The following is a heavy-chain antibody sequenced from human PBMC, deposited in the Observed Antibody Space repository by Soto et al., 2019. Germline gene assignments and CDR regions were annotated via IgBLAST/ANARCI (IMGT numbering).Heavy chain of an antibody. Sequence: PGGSLRLSCAVSGFTFSSFGMNWVRQAPGKGLEWISYITSDSSTRHYADFVKGRFTISRDNAKNSLYLQMSSLRAEDTAVYYCARGDDYDTNGPFSDAFDIWGQGTMVTVSS. CDR2: ITSDSSTR. D-gene: IGHD3-22*01. V-gene: IGHV3-48*01. CDR1: GFTFSSFG. CDR3: ARGDDYDTNGPFSDAFDI. J-gene: IGHJ3*02.